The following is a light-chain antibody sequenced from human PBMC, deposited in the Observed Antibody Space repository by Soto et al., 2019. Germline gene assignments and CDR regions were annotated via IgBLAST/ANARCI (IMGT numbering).Light chain of an antibody. V-gene: IGKV3-15*01. J-gene: IGKJ4*01. CDR2: GVS. Sequence: EIVMTQSPATLSVSPGERATLSCRASQSVSSNLAWYQQKPGQAPRLLIYGVSTRATGIPAKFSGSGSETEFTLTISSLQSEDFAVYYCQQYNNCPLTFGRGTKVEIK. CDR1: QSVSSN. CDR3: QQYNNCPLT.